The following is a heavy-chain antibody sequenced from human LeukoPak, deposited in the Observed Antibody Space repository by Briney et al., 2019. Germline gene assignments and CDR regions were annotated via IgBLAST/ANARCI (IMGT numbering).Heavy chain of an antibody. CDR2: INPSGGST. Sequence: ASVKVSCKASGYTFTSYYMHWVRQAPGQGLEWMGIINPSGGSTSYEQKFQGRVTMTRDTSTSTVYMELSSLRSEDTAEYYCARPMVRGVIPNYPPFYWGQGTLVTVSS. D-gene: IGHD3-10*01. CDR1: GYTFTSYY. J-gene: IGHJ4*02. V-gene: IGHV1-46*01. CDR3: ARPMVRGVIPNYPPFY.